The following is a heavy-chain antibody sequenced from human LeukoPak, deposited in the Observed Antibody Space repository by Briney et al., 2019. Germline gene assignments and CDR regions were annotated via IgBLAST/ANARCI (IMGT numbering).Heavy chain of an antibody. J-gene: IGHJ4*02. D-gene: IGHD3-9*01. CDR3: ARGVLRFFACLLPYYFDY. CDR2: ISYSGST. Sequence: SETLSLTCSVSGGSINVYYWNWIRQSPGKGLEWIGSISYSGSTNYNSSLKSRVTISIDTSKNRFSLKLSSVTAADTPFYYRARGVLRFFACLLPYYFDYWGRGTLVTVSS. CDR1: GGSINVYY. V-gene: IGHV4-59*12.